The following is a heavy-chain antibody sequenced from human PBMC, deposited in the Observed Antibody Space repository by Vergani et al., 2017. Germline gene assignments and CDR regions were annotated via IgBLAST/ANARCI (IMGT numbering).Heavy chain of an antibody. CDR2: IDWDDDK. D-gene: IGHD7-27*01. CDR3: ARSSNWGSTGFDY. J-gene: IGHJ4*02. V-gene: IGHV2-70*16. Sequence: QVTLQESGPVLVKPTETLTLTCTVSGFSLSNARMGVSWIRQPPGKALEWLARIDWDDDKFYSTSLKTRLTISKDTSKNQVVLTMTNMDPVDTATYYCARSSNWGSTGFDYWGQGTLVTVSS. CDR1: GFSLSNARMG.